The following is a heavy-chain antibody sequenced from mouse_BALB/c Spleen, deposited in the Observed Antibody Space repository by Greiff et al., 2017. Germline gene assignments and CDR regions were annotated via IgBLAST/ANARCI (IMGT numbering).Heavy chain of an antibody. Sequence: VQLQQSGPELVKPGATVKIPCKASGYTFTDYNMDWVKQSHGKSLEWIGDINPNNGGTIYNQKFKGKATLTVDKSSSTAYMELRSLTSEDTAVYYCARQAYYRYDVEIFAYWGQGTLVTVSA. D-gene: IGHD2-14*01. J-gene: IGHJ3*01. V-gene: IGHV1-18*01. CDR2: INPNNGGT. CDR1: GYTFTDYN. CDR3: ARQAYYRYDVEIFAY.